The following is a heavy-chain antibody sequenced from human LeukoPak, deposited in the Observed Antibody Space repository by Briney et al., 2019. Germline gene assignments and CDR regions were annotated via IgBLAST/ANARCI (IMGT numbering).Heavy chain of an antibody. D-gene: IGHD2-2*01. J-gene: IGHJ5*02. CDR2: IIPIFGTA. V-gene: IGHV1-69*05. CDR3: ARGAAAPSENWFDP. Sequence: SVKVSCXASGGTFSSYAISWVRQAPGQGLEWMGGIIPIFGTANYAQKFQGRVTITTDESTSTAYMELSSLRSEDTAVYYCARGAAAPSENWFDPWGQGTLVTVSS. CDR1: GGTFSSYA.